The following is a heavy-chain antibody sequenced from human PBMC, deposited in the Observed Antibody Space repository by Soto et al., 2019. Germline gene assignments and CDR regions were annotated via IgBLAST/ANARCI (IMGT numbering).Heavy chain of an antibody. CDR1: GYTLTELS. J-gene: IGHJ2*01. Sequence: ASVKVSCKVSGYTLTELSMHWVRQAPGKGLEWMGGFDPEDGEAIYAQKFQGRVTMTEDTSTDAAYMELRSLRSDDTAVYYCATTGVLRYCSGGSSYSRWYFDLWGRGALVTVSS. V-gene: IGHV1-24*01. D-gene: IGHD2-15*01. CDR2: FDPEDGEA. CDR3: ATTGVLRYCSGGSSYSRWYFDL.